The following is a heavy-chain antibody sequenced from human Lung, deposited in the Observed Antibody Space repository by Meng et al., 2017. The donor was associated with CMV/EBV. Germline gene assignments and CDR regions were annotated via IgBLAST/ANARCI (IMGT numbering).Heavy chain of an antibody. V-gene: IGHV2-5*01. D-gene: IGHD3-22*01. CDR2: IYWHDDK. Sequence: QITLKESGPTLVKPXXTLTLTXTVSGFSLSTSGVGVGWIRQPPGKALEWLALIYWHDDKRYSPSLKSRLTITKDTSKNQVVLTMTNMDPVDTGTYYCAHSAYYYDTSAYYYIFDYGGQGTLVTVSS. CDR1: GFSLSTSGVG. CDR3: AHSAYYYDTSAYYYIFDY. J-gene: IGHJ4*02.